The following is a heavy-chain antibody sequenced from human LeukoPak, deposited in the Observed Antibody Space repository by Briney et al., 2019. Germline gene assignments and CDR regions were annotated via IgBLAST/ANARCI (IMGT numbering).Heavy chain of an antibody. CDR1: GGSFSGYY. J-gene: IGHJ4*02. D-gene: IGHD3-10*01. CDR3: ARGGGFGELFDY. Sequence: SETLSLTCAVYGGSFSGYYWSWIRQPPGKGLEWIGYIYTSGSTNYNPSLKSRVTISVDTYENQFSLKLSSVTAADTAVYYCARGGGFGELFDYWGQGTLVTVSS. CDR2: IYTSGST. V-gene: IGHV4-4*09.